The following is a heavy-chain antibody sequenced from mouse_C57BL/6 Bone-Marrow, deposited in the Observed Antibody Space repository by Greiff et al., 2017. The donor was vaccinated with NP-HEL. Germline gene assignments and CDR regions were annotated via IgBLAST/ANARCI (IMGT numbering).Heavy chain of an antibody. CDR2: INPNNGGT. V-gene: IGHV1-26*01. Sequence: EVKLQQSGPELVKPGASVKISCKASGYTFTDYYMNWVKQSHGKSLEWIGDINPNNGGTSYNQKFKGKATLTVDKSSSTAYMELRSLTSEDSAVYYCARGGIYYGNYVGYWGQGTTLTVSS. J-gene: IGHJ2*01. CDR1: GYTFTDYY. D-gene: IGHD2-1*01. CDR3: ARGGIYYGNYVGY.